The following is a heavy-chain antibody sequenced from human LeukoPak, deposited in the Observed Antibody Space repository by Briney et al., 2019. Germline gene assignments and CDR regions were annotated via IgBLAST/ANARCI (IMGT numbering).Heavy chain of an antibody. V-gene: IGHV4-34*01. Sequence: SETLSLTCAVYGGSFSGYYWSWIRQPPGKGLEWIGEINHSGSTNYNPSLKSRATISVDTSKNQFSLKLSSVTAADTALYYRARDGYSSSWHKRGAFDIWGQGTMVTVSS. D-gene: IGHD6-13*01. CDR3: ARDGYSSSWHKRGAFDI. CDR2: INHSGST. J-gene: IGHJ3*02. CDR1: GGSFSGYY.